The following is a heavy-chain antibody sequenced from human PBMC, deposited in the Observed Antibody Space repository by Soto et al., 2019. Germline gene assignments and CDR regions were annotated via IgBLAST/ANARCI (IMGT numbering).Heavy chain of an antibody. J-gene: IGHJ5*02. CDR3: ARDQGPDIVVVPAAPFDP. V-gene: IGHV3-21*01. CDR1: GFTFSSYS. Sequence: PGGSLRLSCAASGFTFSSYSMNWVRQAPGKGLEWVSSISSSSSSYIYYADSVKGRFTISRDNAKNSLYLQMNSLRAEDTAVYYCARDQGPDIVVVPAAPFDPWGQGTLVTVSS. D-gene: IGHD2-2*01. CDR2: ISSSSSSYI.